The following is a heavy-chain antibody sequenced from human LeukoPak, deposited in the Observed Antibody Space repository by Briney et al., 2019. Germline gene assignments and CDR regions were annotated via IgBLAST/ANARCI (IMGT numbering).Heavy chain of an antibody. J-gene: IGHJ4*02. CDR3: AKDVHGSWGLAY. V-gene: IGHV3-30*02. D-gene: IGHD6-13*01. Sequence: SVKGRFTISRDNSRNTLFLQMNSLRPGDTAVYYCAKDVHGSWGLAYWGQGTLATVSS.